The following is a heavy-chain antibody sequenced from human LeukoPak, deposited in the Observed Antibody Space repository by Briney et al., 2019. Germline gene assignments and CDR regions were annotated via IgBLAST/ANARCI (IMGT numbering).Heavy chain of an antibody. Sequence: ASVKVSCKASGYSFTDYAMHWVRQAPGQRPEWMGWINAGNGNTKYSLNFQGRVTITRDTSASTVYMELSSLRSEGTAVYYCARAGYCSRTSCSDAFEIWGQGTMVTVSS. CDR3: ARAGYCSRTSCSDAFEI. D-gene: IGHD2-2*03. J-gene: IGHJ3*02. CDR1: GYSFTDYA. V-gene: IGHV1-3*01. CDR2: INAGNGNT.